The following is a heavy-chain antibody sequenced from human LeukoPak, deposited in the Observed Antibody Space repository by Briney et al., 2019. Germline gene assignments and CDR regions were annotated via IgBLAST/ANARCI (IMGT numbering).Heavy chain of an antibody. V-gene: IGHV1-2*02. D-gene: IGHD2-8*01. CDR3: ASGYCTNGVCYTGAY. CDR2: INPSSGGT. CDR1: GYTFTGYY. Sequence: ASVKVSCKASGYTFTGYYMHWVRQAPGQGLEWMGWINPSSGGTNYAQKFQGRVTMTRDTSISTAYMELSRLRSDDTAVYYCASGYCTNGVCYTGAYWGQGTLVTVSS. J-gene: IGHJ4*02.